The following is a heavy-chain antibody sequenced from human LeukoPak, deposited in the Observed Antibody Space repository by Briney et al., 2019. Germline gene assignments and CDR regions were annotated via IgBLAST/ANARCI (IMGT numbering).Heavy chain of an antibody. CDR2: INPSGGST. CDR1: GYTFTSYY. J-gene: IGHJ3*02. V-gene: IGHV1-46*01. D-gene: IGHD3-22*01. CDR3: ARGLYYYDSSGSIDAFDT. Sequence: ASVKVPCKASGYTFTSYYMHWVRQAPGQGLEWMGIINPSGGSTSYAQKFQGRVTMTRDTSTSTVYMELSSLRSEDTAVYYCARGLYYYDSSGSIDAFDTWGQGTMVTVSS.